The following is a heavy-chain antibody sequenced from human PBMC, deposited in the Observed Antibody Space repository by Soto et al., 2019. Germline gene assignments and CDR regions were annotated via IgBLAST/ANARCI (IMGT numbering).Heavy chain of an antibody. CDR3: ARDTIFGVVAIDY. CDR1: VGSFSSFC. V-gene: IGHV4-59*01. CDR2: IYYSDST. Sequence: SSETLSLTCTVSVGSFSSFCWSWIRQPPGKGLEWIGYIYYSDSTNYNPSLKSRVTISVDTPKNQFSLKLSSVTAADTAVYYCARDTIFGVVAIDYWGQGTLVTVSS. D-gene: IGHD3-3*01. J-gene: IGHJ4*02.